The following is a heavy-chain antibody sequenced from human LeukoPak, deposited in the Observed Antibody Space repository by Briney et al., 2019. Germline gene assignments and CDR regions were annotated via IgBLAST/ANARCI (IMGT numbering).Heavy chain of an antibody. J-gene: IGHJ4*02. CDR3: ARADRYSSGWDDY. Sequence: ASVKVSCKASGYTFTGYYMHWVRQAPGQGLEWMGWINPNSGGTNYAQKFQGRVTMTRGTSISTAYMELSRLRSDGTAVYYCARADRYSSGWDDYWGQGTLVTVSS. D-gene: IGHD6-19*01. CDR1: GYTFTGYY. V-gene: IGHV1-2*02. CDR2: INPNSGGT.